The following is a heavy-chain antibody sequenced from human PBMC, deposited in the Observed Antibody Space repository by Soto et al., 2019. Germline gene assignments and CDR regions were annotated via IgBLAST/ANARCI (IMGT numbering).Heavy chain of an antibody. Sequence: RGESLKISCKGSGYSFTSYWIGWVRQMPGKGLEWMGIIYPGDSDTRYSPSFQGQVTISADKSISTAYLQWSSLKASDTAMYYCARLTLGATKGYYYGMDVWGQGTTVTVSS. CDR1: GYSFTSYW. J-gene: IGHJ6*02. D-gene: IGHD1-26*01. CDR2: IYPGDSDT. V-gene: IGHV5-51*01. CDR3: ARLTLGATKGYYYGMDV.